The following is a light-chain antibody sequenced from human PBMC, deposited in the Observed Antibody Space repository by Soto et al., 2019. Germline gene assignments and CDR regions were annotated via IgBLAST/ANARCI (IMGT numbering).Light chain of an antibody. V-gene: IGKV3-15*01. CDR1: QSVSASQ. CDR3: QQYNNWPWT. J-gene: IGKJ1*01. Sequence: VLTQSPGTLSLSPGERATLSCRTSQSVSASQLAWYQQKPGQAPRLLIYSASRRATGFPARFSGSGSGTDFTLTISSLQSEDFAVYYCQQYNNWPWTFGQGTKVDIK. CDR2: SAS.